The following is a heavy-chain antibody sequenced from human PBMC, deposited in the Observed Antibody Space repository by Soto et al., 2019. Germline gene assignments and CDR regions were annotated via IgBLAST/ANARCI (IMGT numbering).Heavy chain of an antibody. CDR3: ARDMQGWGGY. CDR2: INPKSGDT. Sequence: VQLVQSGAEVKKPGASVKVSCKASGYTLTDYYLHWVRQAPGQGLEWMGWINPKSGDTNYAQKFQDRVTMTRDTSTSTAYMELSRLTFDDTAVYYCARDMQGWGGYWGQGTLVTVSS. J-gene: IGHJ4*02. CDR1: GYTLTDYY. V-gene: IGHV1-2*02. D-gene: IGHD3-16*01.